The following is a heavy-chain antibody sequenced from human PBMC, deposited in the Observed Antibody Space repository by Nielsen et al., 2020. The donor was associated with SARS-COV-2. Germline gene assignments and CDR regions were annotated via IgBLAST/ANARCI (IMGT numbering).Heavy chain of an antibody. D-gene: IGHD2/OR15-2a*01. Sequence: GGSLRLSCAASGFIFSNYRMHWVRQAPGKGLVWVSHINPDESKTTYADSVKGRFTISRDNAKNTLYLQMNSLRAEDTAVYYCARLRDDGYYFDTGPYDYWGQGTPVNVSS. CDR2: INPDESKT. CDR3: ARLRDDGYYFDTGPYDY. CDR1: GFIFSNYR. J-gene: IGHJ4*02. V-gene: IGHV3-74*03.